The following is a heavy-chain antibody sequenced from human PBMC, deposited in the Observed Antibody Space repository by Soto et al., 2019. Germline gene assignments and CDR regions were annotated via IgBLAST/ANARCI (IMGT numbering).Heavy chain of an antibody. V-gene: IGHV3-53*01. CDR2: IYSGGST. J-gene: IGHJ6*02. CDR3: ARDRYFDRKLDV. Sequence: SLRLSCAASGFTVSSNYMSWVRQAPGKGLEWVSVIYSGGSTYYADSAKGRFTISRDNSKNTLYLQMNSLRAEDTAVYYCARDRYFDRKLDVWGQGTTVTVSS. CDR1: GFTVSSNY. D-gene: IGHD3-9*01.